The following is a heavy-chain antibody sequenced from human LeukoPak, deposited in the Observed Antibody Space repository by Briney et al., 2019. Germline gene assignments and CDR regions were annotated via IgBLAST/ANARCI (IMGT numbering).Heavy chain of an antibody. D-gene: IGHD4-17*01. CDR1: GFTFSSYW. J-gene: IGHJ3*02. Sequence: GGSLRLSCAASGFTFSSYWMNWVRQAPGMGLEWVANIKQDGSEIYYVGSVKGRFTISRDKAKNSLYLQMSSLRDEDTAMYYCARDFYGDWAFDIWGQGTMVTVSS. V-gene: IGHV3-7*01. CDR3: ARDFYGDWAFDI. CDR2: IKQDGSEI.